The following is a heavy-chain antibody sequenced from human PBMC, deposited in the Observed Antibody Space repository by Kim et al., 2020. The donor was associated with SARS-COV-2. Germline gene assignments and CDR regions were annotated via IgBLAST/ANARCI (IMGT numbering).Heavy chain of an antibody. CDR2: ISGTGGST. CDR1: GFTFSSYA. Sequence: GGSLRLSCAASGFTFSSYAMSWVRQAPGKGLEWVSGISGTGGSTYHADSVKGRFAISRDNSKNTLYLQTNSLRAEDTAVYYCAKGPWIIYGSWTDAFDIWGQGTMVTVSS. J-gene: IGHJ3*02. CDR3: AKGPWIIYGSWTDAFDI. V-gene: IGHV3-23*01. D-gene: IGHD3-10*01.